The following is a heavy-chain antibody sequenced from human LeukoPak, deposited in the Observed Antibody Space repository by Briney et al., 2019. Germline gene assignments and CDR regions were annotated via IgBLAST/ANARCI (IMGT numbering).Heavy chain of an antibody. J-gene: IGHJ5*02. CDR3: ARDYFGSGSYYNGYWFDP. V-gene: IGHV4-38-2*02. CDR2: MYHSGST. Sequence: SETLSLTCTVSGYSISSGYYCGWIRQPPGKGLEWIGSMYHSGSTYYNPSLKSRVTISVDTSKNQFSLKLSSVTAADTAVYYCARDYFGSGSYYNGYWFDPWVQGTLVTVSS. D-gene: IGHD3-10*01. CDR1: GYSISSGYY.